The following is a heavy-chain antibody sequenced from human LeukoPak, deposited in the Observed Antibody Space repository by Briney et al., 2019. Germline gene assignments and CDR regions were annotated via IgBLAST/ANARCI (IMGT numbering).Heavy chain of an antibody. CDR1: GVSFSGYY. CDR2: INHSGST. D-gene: IGHD1-26*01. CDR3: AAGDGLNFDY. Sequence: SETLSLTCAVYGVSFSGYYWSWIRQPPGKGLEWIGEINHSGSTNYNPSLKSRVTISVDTSKNQFSLKLSSVTAADTAVYYCAAGDGLNFDYWGQGTLVTVSS. J-gene: IGHJ4*02. V-gene: IGHV4-34*01.